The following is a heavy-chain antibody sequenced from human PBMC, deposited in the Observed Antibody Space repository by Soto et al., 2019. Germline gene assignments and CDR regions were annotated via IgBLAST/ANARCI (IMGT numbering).Heavy chain of an antibody. Sequence: GGSLRLSCAASGFTFSSYAMSWVRQAPGKGLEWVSAISGSGGSTYYADSVKGRFTISRDNSKNTLYLQMNSLRAEDTAVYYCAKDQEEQRDYYYGMDVWGQGTTVTVSS. D-gene: IGHD6-25*01. J-gene: IGHJ6*02. CDR3: AKDQEEQRDYYYGMDV. CDR2: ISGSGGST. CDR1: GFTFSSYA. V-gene: IGHV3-23*01.